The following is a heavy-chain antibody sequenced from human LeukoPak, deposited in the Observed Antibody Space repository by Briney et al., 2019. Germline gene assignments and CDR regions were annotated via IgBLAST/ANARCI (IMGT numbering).Heavy chain of an antibody. J-gene: IGHJ4*02. CDR3: AKVSGNDDYGGNVLDY. D-gene: IGHD4-23*01. CDR1: GFTFSSYA. Sequence: GGSLRLSCAASGFTFSSYAMSWVRQAPGKGLEWVSAISGSGSSTYYADFVKGRFTISRDNSKNTLYLQMKSLRAEDTAVYYCAKVSGNDDYGGNVLDYWGQGTLVTVSS. V-gene: IGHV3-23*01. CDR2: ISGSGSST.